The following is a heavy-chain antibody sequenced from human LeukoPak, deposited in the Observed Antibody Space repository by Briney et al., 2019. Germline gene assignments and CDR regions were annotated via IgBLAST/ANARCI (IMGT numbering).Heavy chain of an antibody. V-gene: IGHV4-30-2*01. CDR1: GGSISSGGYS. D-gene: IGHD6-13*01. CDR3: AVSIAAAGVNHPGDY. Sequence: SETLSLTCAVSGGSISSGGYSWSWIRQPPGKGLEWIGYIYHSGSTYYNPSLKSRVTISVDRSKNQFSLKLSSVTAADTAVYYCAVSIAAAGVNHPGDYWGQGTLVTVSS. CDR2: IYHSGST. J-gene: IGHJ4*02.